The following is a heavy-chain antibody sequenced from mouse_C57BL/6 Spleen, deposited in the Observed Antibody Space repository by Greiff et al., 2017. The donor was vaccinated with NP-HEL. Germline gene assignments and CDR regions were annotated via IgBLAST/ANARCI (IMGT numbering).Heavy chain of an antibody. V-gene: IGHV1-5*01. J-gene: IGHJ2*01. Sequence: VHVKQSGTVLARPGASVKMSCKTSGYTFTSYWMHWVKQRPGQGLEWIGAIYPGNSDTSYNQKFKGKAKLTAVTSASTAYMELSSLTNEDSAVYYCTRCSTMITTYFDYWGQGTTLTVSS. CDR2: IYPGNSDT. D-gene: IGHD2-4*01. CDR1: GYTFTSYW. CDR3: TRCSTMITTYFDY.